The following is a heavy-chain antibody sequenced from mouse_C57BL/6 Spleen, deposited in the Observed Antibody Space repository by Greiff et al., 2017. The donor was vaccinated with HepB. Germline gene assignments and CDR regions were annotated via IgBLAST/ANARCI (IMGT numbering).Heavy chain of an antibody. V-gene: IGHV5-9*01. Sequence: DVKLVESGGGLVKPGGSLKLSCAASGFTFSSYTMSWVRQTPEKRLEWVATISGGGGNTYYPDSVKGRFTISRDNAKNTLYLQMSSLRSEDTALYYCARHYYGSQAWFAYWGQGTLVTVSA. J-gene: IGHJ3*01. D-gene: IGHD1-1*01. CDR1: GFTFSSYT. CDR2: ISGGGGNT. CDR3: ARHYYGSQAWFAY.